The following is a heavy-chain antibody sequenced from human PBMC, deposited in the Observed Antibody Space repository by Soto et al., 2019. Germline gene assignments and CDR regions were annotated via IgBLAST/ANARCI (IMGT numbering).Heavy chain of an antibody. CDR3: ATRGVVDASVY. Sequence: QVQLVESGGGVVQPGSSLRLSCAASGSTFSNSGMHWVRQAPGKGLEWVALISYDGSNKYYIDSVKGRFTISRDNSKNTLYLQMNSLGGEDRAGYDWATRGVVDASVYWGQGSWVIVSS. V-gene: IGHV3-30*03. CDR1: GSTFSNSG. CDR2: ISYDGSNK. J-gene: IGHJ4*02. D-gene: IGHD2-8*02.